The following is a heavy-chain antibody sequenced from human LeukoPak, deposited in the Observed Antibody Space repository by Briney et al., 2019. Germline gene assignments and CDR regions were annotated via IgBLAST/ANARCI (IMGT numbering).Heavy chain of an antibody. CDR3: AGGYEEENY. Sequence: PGRSLRLSCAASGSTFSNYVMHWVRQAPGKGLEWVAVISYDGSNKYYADSVKGRFTISRDNSKNTLYLQMDSLRAEDTAVYYCAGGYEEENYWGQGTLVTVSS. CDR1: GSTFSNYV. V-gene: IGHV3-30-3*01. CDR2: ISYDGSNK. D-gene: IGHD3-16*01. J-gene: IGHJ4*02.